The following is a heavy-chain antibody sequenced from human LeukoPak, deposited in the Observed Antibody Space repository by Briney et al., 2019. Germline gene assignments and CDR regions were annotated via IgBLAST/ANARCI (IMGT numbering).Heavy chain of an antibody. CDR3: ARSVVAVAGPPGDY. Sequence: PGRSLRLSCAASGFTFSSYGMHWVRQAPGKGLEWVAVIWYDGSNKYYADSVKGRFTISRDNSKNTLYLQMNSLRAEDTAVYYCARSVVAVAGPPGDYWGQGTLVTVSS. J-gene: IGHJ4*02. D-gene: IGHD6-19*01. V-gene: IGHV3-33*01. CDR1: GFTFSSYG. CDR2: IWYDGSNK.